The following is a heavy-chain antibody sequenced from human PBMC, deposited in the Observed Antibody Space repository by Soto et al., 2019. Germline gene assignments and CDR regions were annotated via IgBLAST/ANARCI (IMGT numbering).Heavy chain of an antibody. J-gene: IGHJ4*02. CDR1: GDSITSGRYY. CDR3: ARRGSRLSVAVAAFDY. V-gene: IGHV4-39*02. Sequence: SETLSLTCTVSGDSITSGRYYWTWIRQHPGRGLEWIGHVHPIGSTYYNPSLKSRLTISVDTSKNHFSLKLTSVTAADTAVYFCARRGSRLSVAVAAFDYWSQGTLVTVSS. CDR2: VHPIGST. D-gene: IGHD6-19*01.